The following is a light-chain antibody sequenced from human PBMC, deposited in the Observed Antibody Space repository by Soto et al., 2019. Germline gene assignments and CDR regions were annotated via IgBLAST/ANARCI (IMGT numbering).Light chain of an antibody. Sequence: DIQMTQSPSTLSASVGDRVTISCRASQDISNFLAWYQHKPGKAPKLLIYDASTLQTGVPSRFRGSGFGTEFTLTISGLQPDDFATYYCQHYGGMWTFGQGTKVGIK. CDR1: QDISNF. J-gene: IGKJ1*01. CDR3: QHYGGMWT. V-gene: IGKV1-5*01. CDR2: DAS.